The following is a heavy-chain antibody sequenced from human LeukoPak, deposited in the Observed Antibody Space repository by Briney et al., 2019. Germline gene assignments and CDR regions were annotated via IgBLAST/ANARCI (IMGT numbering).Heavy chain of an antibody. D-gene: IGHD2-15*01. J-gene: IGHJ4*02. CDR1: GFTFDDYG. Sequence: GVLRLSCAASGFTFDDYGMSWVRQAPGKGLEWVSGINWNGGSTGYADSVKGRFTISRDNAKNSLYLQMNSLRAEDTALYYCARQAQPDCSGGSCYNDYWGQGTLVTVSS. CDR2: INWNGGST. CDR3: ARQAQPDCSGGSCYNDY. V-gene: IGHV3-20*04.